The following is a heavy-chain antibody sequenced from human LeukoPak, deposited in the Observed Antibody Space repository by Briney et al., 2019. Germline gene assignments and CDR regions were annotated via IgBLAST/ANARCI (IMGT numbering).Heavy chain of an antibody. D-gene: IGHD3-3*01. J-gene: IGHJ3*02. Sequence: GGSLRLSCAASGFTFSTYTMHWVRQAPGKGLEWVAVISYDGSNKYYADSVKGRYTISRDNSKNTLYLQMNSLRAEDTAVYYCARDNDFWNGGDAFDIWGQGTMVTVSS. CDR3: ARDNDFWNGGDAFDI. CDR2: ISYDGSNK. CDR1: GFTFSTYT. V-gene: IGHV3-30-3*01.